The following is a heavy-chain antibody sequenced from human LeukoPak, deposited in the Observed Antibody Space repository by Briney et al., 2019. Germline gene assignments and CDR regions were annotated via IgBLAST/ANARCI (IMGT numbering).Heavy chain of an antibody. CDR3: ARDPRSEGANLDYYYGMDV. D-gene: IGHD1-1*01. CDR2: IIPIFGTA. J-gene: IGHJ6*02. V-gene: IGHV1-69*01. Sequence: GASVKVSCKASGGTFSSYAISWVRQAPGQGLEWMGGIIPIFGTANYAQKFQGRVTITADESTSTAYMELSSLRSEDTAVYYCARDPRSEGANLDYYYGMDVWGQGTTVTVSS. CDR1: GGTFSSYA.